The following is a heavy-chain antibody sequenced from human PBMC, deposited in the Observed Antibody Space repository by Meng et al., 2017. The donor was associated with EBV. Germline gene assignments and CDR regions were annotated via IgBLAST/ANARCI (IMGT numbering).Heavy chain of an antibody. Sequence: QVQLVQAGAEVKKPGAAVKVSCKASGYTFTGYYMHWVRQAPGQGLGWMGRINPNSGGTNYAQKFQGRVTMTRDTSISTAYMELSRLRSDDTAVYYCARVGIAVAGTGDYWGQGTLVTVSS. CDR1: GYTFTGYY. J-gene: IGHJ4*02. D-gene: IGHD6-19*01. CDR3: ARVGIAVAGTGDY. CDR2: INPNSGGT. V-gene: IGHV1-2*06.